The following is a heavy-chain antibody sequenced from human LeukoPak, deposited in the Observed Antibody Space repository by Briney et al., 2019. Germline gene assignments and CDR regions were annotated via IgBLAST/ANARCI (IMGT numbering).Heavy chain of an antibody. V-gene: IGHV4-34*01. Sequence: SETLSLTCAVYGGSFSGYYWSWIRQPPGKGLEWIGEINHSGSTNYNPSLKSRVTMSVDTSKNQFSLKLSSVTAADTAVYYCARDQIVVVPAAETRYYYYMDVWGKGTTVTVSS. CDR1: GGSFSGYY. CDR3: ARDQIVVVPAAETRYYYYMDV. J-gene: IGHJ6*03. D-gene: IGHD2-2*01. CDR2: INHSGST.